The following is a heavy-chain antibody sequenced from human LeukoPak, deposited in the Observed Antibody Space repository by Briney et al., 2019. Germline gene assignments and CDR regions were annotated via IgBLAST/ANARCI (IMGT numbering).Heavy chain of an antibody. V-gene: IGHV3-7*03. J-gene: IGHJ5*02. CDR1: GFTFSSNW. CDR3: AKDTLRYFDWLFSTTNGSNWFDP. Sequence: GGSLRLSCAASGFTFSSNWMSWVRQAPGKGLEWVANIKHDGSEKYYVDSVKGRFTISRDNAKKSLYLEMNSLRAEDTAVYYCAKDTLRYFDWLFSTTNGSNWFDPWGQGTLVTVSS. CDR2: IKHDGSEK. D-gene: IGHD3-9*01.